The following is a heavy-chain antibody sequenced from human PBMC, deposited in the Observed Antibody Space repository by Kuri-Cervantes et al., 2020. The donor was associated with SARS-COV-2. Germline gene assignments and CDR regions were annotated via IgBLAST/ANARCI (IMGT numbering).Heavy chain of an antibody. V-gene: IGHV1-18*04. D-gene: IGHD6-19*01. J-gene: IGHJ4*01. CDR2: ISAYNVNT. CDR1: GYTFTSYG. Sequence: ASVKVSCNASGYTFTSYGISWVRQAPGQGLEWMGWISAYNVNTDYAQKLQGRVTMTTDTSTSTAYMELRSLRSNDTAVYYCARGSGSSGWYGFDYWGHGTLVTVSS. CDR3: ARGSGSSGWYGFDY.